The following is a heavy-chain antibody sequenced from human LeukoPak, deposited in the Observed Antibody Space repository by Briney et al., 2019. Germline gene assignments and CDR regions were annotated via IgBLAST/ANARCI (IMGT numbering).Heavy chain of an antibody. D-gene: IGHD3-10*01. CDR2: IYYSGST. CDR3: ARVGTYGSGSYLSWLDY. CDR1: GGSISSYY. V-gene: IGHV4-59*01. Sequence: KTSETLSLTCTVSGGSISSYYWSWIRQPPGKGLEWIGYIYYSGSTNYGPSLKSRVTISVDTSKNQFSLKLSSVTAADTAVYYCARVGTYGSGSYLSWLDYWGQGTLVTVSS. J-gene: IGHJ4*02.